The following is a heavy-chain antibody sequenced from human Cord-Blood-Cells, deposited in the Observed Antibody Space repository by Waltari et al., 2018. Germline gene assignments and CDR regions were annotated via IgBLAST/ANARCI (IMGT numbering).Heavy chain of an antibody. D-gene: IGHD6-6*01. V-gene: IGHV4-39*01. J-gene: IGHJ3*02. CDR1: GGSISSSSYY. CDR2: IYYSGST. CDR3: ARRQIAARDDAFDI. Sequence: QLQLQESGAGLVKPSETLSLTCTVAGGSISSSSYYWGWIRQPPGKGLEWIGSIYYSGSTYYNPSLKSRVTISVDTSKNQFSLKLSSVTAADTAVYYCARRQIAARDDAFDIWGQGTMVTVSS.